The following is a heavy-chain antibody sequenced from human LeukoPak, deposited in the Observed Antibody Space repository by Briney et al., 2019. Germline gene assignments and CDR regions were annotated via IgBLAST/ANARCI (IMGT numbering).Heavy chain of an antibody. Sequence: PGGSLRLSCVASGFTFSNYWMHWVRQAPGKGLEWVANIKQDGSEKYYVDSVKGRFTISRDNAKNSLYLQMNSLKTEDTAVYYCTTGESRKKTTVVTPGYWGQGTLVTVSS. CDR2: IKQDGSEK. CDR3: TTGESRKKTTVVTPGY. J-gene: IGHJ4*02. V-gene: IGHV3-7*03. D-gene: IGHD4-23*01. CDR1: GFTFSNYW.